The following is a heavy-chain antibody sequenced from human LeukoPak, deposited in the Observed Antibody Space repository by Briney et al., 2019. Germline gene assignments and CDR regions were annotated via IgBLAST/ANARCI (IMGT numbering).Heavy chain of an antibody. D-gene: IGHD5-18*01. Sequence: SETLSLTCTVSGGSISSYYWSWIRQPPGKGLEWIGFIHYSGGTSYNPSLKSRVTISVDTSKNQFSLNLSSVTAADTAVYYCAQGYRYGRFDYWGQGTLVTVSS. J-gene: IGHJ4*02. CDR2: IHYSGGT. CDR3: AQGYRYGRFDY. CDR1: GGSISSYY. V-gene: IGHV4-59*03.